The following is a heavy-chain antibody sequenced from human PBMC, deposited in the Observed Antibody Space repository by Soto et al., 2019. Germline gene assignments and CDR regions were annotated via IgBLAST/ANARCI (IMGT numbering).Heavy chain of an antibody. D-gene: IGHD3-10*01. V-gene: IGHV1-69*02. CDR2: FIPILGIA. CDR1: GGTFSSYT. Sequence: QVQLVQSGAEVKKPGSSVKVSCKASGGTFSSYTISWVRQAPGQGLEWMGRFIPILGIANYAQKFQGRVTITADKSTSTAYMELSSLRSEDTAVYYCARAFGEDYYGMDVWGQGTTVTVSS. J-gene: IGHJ6*02. CDR3: ARAFGEDYYGMDV.